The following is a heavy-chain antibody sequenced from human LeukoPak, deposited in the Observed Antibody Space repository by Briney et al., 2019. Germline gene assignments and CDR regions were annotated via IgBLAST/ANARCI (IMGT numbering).Heavy chain of an antibody. Sequence: GGSLRLSCAASGFTFSSYSMNWVRQAPGKGLEWLSYISSTSSAIYYADSLKGRFTISRDNAKNSLYLQMDSLRAEDTAVYCCARVIGSYGDTAYWGQGTLVTVSS. V-gene: IGHV3-48*04. CDR2: ISSTSSAI. CDR3: ARVIGSYGDTAY. D-gene: IGHD3-16*01. J-gene: IGHJ4*02. CDR1: GFTFSSYS.